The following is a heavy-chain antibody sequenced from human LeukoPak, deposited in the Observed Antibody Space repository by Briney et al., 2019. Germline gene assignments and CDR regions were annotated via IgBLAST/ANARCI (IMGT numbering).Heavy chain of an antibody. Sequence: GGFLRLSCAASGFTFSSYAMSWVRQAPGKGLEWVSAISGSGGSTYYADSVKGRFTISRDNSKNTLYLQMNSLRAEDTAVYYCAKGGYYDSSGYFRLDYWGQGTLVTVSS. CDR3: AKGGYYDSSGYFRLDY. V-gene: IGHV3-23*01. CDR1: GFTFSSYA. J-gene: IGHJ4*02. D-gene: IGHD3-22*01. CDR2: ISGSGGST.